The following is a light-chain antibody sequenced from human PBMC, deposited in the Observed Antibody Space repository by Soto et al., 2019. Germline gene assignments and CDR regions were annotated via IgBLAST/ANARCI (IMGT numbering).Light chain of an antibody. CDR1: QTVSGW. CDR2: DAS. V-gene: IGKV1-5*01. J-gene: IGKJ2*01. Sequence: DIQMTQSPSTLSASLGDRVTITCRASQTVSGWVAWYQQKPGKAPKLLIYDASSLESGVPSRFSGSESGTDFTLTITSLQPDDLGTYYCQQYKSGYTFGQGTKLAIK. CDR3: QQYKSGYT.